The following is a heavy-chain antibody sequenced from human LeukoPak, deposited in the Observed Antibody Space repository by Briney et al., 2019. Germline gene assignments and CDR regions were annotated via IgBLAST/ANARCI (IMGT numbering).Heavy chain of an antibody. CDR3: ARDRRFLGWLSAFDY. V-gene: IGHV4-59*12. CDR2: IYYSGST. CDR1: GGSISSYY. J-gene: IGHJ4*02. Sequence: SETLSLTCTVSGGSISSYYWSWIRQSPGKGLEWIGNIYYSGSTYYNPSLKSRVTISVDTSKNQFSLELTSVTAADTAVYFCARDRRFLGWLSAFDYWGQGTLVTVSS. D-gene: IGHD3-3*01.